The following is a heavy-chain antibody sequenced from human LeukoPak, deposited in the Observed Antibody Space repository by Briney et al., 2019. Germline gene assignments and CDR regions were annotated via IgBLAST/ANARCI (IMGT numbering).Heavy chain of an antibody. D-gene: IGHD2-15*01. V-gene: IGHV4-59*01. CDR2: IYYSGST. J-gene: IGHJ4*02. Sequence: NSSETLSLTCTVSGGSISGWYWSWIRQPPGKGLEWIGYIYYSGSTNYNPSLKSRVTISVDTSKNQFSLKLSSVTAADTAVYYCARQRAGGSWVPYWGQGTLVTVSS. CDR3: ARQRAGGSWVPY. CDR1: GGSISGWY.